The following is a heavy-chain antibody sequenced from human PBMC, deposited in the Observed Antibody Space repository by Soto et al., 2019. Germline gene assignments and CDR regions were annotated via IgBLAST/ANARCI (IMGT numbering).Heavy chain of an antibody. CDR1: GGSISSYY. D-gene: IGHD6-19*01. CDR3: AIGSAVAGRRDYFDY. Sequence: QVQLQESGPGLVKPSETLSLTCTVSGGSISSYYWSWIRQPAGKGLEWIGRIYTSGSTNYNPSLKSRVSMSVDTSKNQCSLKVSSVIAADTAVYYCAIGSAVAGRRDYFDYWGQGTLVTVSS. CDR2: IYTSGST. V-gene: IGHV4-4*07. J-gene: IGHJ4*02.